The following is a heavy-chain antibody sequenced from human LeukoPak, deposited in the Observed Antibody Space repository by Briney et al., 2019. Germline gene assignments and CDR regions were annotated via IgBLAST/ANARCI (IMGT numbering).Heavy chain of an antibody. CDR2: IYYSGST. J-gene: IGHJ5*02. V-gene: IGHV4-59*01. CDR1: GGSISSYY. Sequence: SETLSLTCTVSGGSISSYYWSWILHPPGKGLAWIGYIYYSGSTNYNPSLKSRVTISVDTSKNQFSLKLSSVTAADTAVYYCARGTRPYTTSWFDPWGQGTLVTVSS. CDR3: ARGTRPYTTSWFDP. D-gene: IGHD1-26*01.